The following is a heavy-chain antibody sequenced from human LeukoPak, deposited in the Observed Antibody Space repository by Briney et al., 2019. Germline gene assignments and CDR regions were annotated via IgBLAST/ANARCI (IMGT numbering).Heavy chain of an antibody. CDR1: GGSISSHY. J-gene: IGHJ5*02. CDR2: IYYSGST. CDR3: ARVVMGRAPFDP. Sequence: SETLSLTCTVSGGSISSHYWSWIRQPPGKGLEGIRYIYYSGSTNYNPSLKSRVTISVDTSKNQFSLKLSSVTAADTAVYYCARVVMGRAPFDPWGQGTLVTVSS. V-gene: IGHV4-59*11.